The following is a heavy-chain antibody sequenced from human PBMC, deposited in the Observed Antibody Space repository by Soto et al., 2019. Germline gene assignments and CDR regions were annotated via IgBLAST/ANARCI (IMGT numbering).Heavy chain of an antibody. Sequence: QLVKSGGGVVQPGKSLRLSCEASGFGFSSSGMHWVRQAPGGGLEWVAAISYAGTNTYYGNSVKGRFTISRDNSKNTVYLQMNSLRAEDTAVYYCAKNHDDLLIGPAGGDWGQGTLVTVSS. J-gene: IGHJ4*02. V-gene: IGHV3-30*18. D-gene: IGHD3-9*01. CDR3: AKNHDDLLIGPAGGD. CDR2: ISYAGTNT. CDR1: GFGFSSSG.